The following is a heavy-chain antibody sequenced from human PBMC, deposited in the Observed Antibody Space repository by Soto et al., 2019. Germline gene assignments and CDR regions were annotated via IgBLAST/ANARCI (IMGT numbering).Heavy chain of an antibody. D-gene: IGHD6-19*01. Sequence: QEHLVESGGGVVQPGRSLRLSCAASGFAFSTTGMHWVRQAPGKGLEWVAMISHDGGEKFYTDSVKGRFTISRDTSKNTLYLQMDSLKPEDTAIYHCAKDLYGAGWYNYFDPWGQGTLVTVSS. V-gene: IGHV3-30*18. CDR1: GFAFSTTG. CDR3: AKDLYGAGWYNYFDP. J-gene: IGHJ5*02. CDR2: ISHDGGEK.